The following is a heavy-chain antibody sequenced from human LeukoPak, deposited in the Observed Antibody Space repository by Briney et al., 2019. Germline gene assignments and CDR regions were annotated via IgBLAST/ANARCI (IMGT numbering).Heavy chain of an antibody. V-gene: IGHV3-30*02. CDR2: IRYDGSNK. CDR3: VVTTLGG. D-gene: IGHD3-16*01. Sequence: PGGSLRLSCAASGFTFSSYGMHWVRQAPAKGLEWVAFIRYDGSNKYYADSVKGRFTISRDNSKNTLYLQMNSLTVEDTAVYYGVVTTLGGWGQGTLVTVSS. CDR1: GFTFSSYG. J-gene: IGHJ4*02.